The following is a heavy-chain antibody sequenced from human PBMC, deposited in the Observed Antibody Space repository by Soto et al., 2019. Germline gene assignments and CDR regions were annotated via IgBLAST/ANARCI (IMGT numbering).Heavy chain of an antibody. CDR1: GDSINNRSYY. J-gene: IGHJ4*02. Sequence: KPSETLSLTCTVTGDSINNRSYYWGWIRQPPGKGLEWIGSIYYSGSTYNNPSLKSRVSMSVDTSKNQFSLKLGSVTAADTALYYCARQRTSVVSQAYFDSWGQGSLVTVS. D-gene: IGHD2-8*02. CDR3: ARQRTSVVSQAYFDS. V-gene: IGHV4-39*01. CDR2: IYYSGST.